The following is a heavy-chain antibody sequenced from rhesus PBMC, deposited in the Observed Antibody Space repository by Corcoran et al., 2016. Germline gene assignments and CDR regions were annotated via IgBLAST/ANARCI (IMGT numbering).Heavy chain of an antibody. V-gene: IGHV1-111*02. CDR1: GYTFTDDY. D-gene: IGHD2-21*01. Sequence: EVQLVQSGAEVKKPGASVKISCKASGYTFTDDYVHWVRQAPGKGLEWMGRVDPEDGEAIHAQKFQDRVTITADKYTEPTYMELSSLRSEDTAVYYCARGYCIGSDCYAYFDYWGQGVLVTVSS. J-gene: IGHJ4*01. CDR3: ARGYCIGSDCYAYFDY. CDR2: VDPEDGEA.